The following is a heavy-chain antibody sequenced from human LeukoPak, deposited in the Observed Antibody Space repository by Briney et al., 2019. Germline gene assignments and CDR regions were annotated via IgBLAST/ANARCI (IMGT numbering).Heavy chain of an antibody. J-gene: IGHJ3*02. CDR1: GYTFTNYG. D-gene: IGHD3-10*01. V-gene: IGHV1-18*04. Sequence: ASVKVSCKASGYTFTNYGISWVRQAHGQGLEWMGWIGAYNGNTNYAQKLQGRVTMTTDTSTSTAYMELRSLRSDDTAVYYCARVLWFDQNDAFDIWGQGTMVTVSS. CDR3: ARVLWFDQNDAFDI. CDR2: IGAYNGNT.